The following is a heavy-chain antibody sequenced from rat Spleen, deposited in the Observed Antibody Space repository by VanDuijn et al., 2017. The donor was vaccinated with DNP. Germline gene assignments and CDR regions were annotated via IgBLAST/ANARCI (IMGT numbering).Heavy chain of an antibody. CDR2: ISYDGGST. Sequence: EVQLVESGGGLVQPGRSLKLSCAASGFTFSNYGMHWIRQAPKKGLEWVATISYDGGSTYYRDSVKGRFTISRDNAKSCLYLHMNSLRSEDTATYYCARDNNFDYWGQGVMVTVSS. J-gene: IGHJ2*01. CDR1: GFTFSNYG. V-gene: IGHV5-19*01. D-gene: IGHD1-5*01. CDR3: ARDNNFDY.